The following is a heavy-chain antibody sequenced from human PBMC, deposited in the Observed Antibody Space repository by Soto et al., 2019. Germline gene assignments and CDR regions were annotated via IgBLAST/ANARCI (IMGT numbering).Heavy chain of an antibody. D-gene: IGHD3-10*01. V-gene: IGHV4-39*02. CDR1: GGSISSSSYY. CDR3: ARAPRGNYGYPSYFDY. J-gene: IGHJ4*02. Sequence: PSETLSLTCTVSGGSISSSSYYWGWIRQPPGKGLEWIGSIYYSGSTYYNPSLKSRVTISVDTSKNHFSLKLSSVAAADTAVYYRARAPRGNYGYPSYFDYWGQGTLVTVSS. CDR2: IYYSGST.